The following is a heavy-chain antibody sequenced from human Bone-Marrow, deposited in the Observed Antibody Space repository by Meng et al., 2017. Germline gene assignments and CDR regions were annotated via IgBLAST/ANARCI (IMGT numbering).Heavy chain of an antibody. J-gene: IGHJ6*02. CDR3: ARVAAAGEYYYYYGMDV. Sequence: ASVKVSCKASGYTFTSYAMNWVRQAPGQGLEWMGWINTNTGNPTYAQGFTGRCVFSLDTSVSTAYLQISSLKAEDTAVYYCARVAAAGEYYYYYGMDVWGQGTTVTVSS. D-gene: IGHD6-13*01. CDR1: GYTFTSYA. V-gene: IGHV7-4-1*02. CDR2: INTNTGNP.